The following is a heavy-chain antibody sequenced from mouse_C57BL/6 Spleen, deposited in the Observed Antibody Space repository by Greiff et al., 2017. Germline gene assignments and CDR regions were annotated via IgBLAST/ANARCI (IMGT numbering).Heavy chain of an antibody. Sequence: VQLQQSGAELVKPGASVKISCKASGYAFSSYWMNWVKQRPGKGLEWIGQIYPGAGDTNYNGKFKGKATLTADKSSSTAYMQLRSLTSEASAVYFCATYGSSSEWYFDVWGTGTTVTVSS. CDR3: ATYGSSSEWYFDV. D-gene: IGHD1-1*01. CDR2: IYPGAGDT. J-gene: IGHJ1*03. CDR1: GYAFSSYW. V-gene: IGHV1-80*01.